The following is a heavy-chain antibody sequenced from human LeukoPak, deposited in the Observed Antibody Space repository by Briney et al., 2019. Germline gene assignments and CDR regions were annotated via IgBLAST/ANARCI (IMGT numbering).Heavy chain of an antibody. Sequence: GGSLRLSCKASGFTFNSYAMSWVRQAPGKGLEWVSAISGSGASTFYADSVKGRFTISRDNSRSTLHLQMNRLRAKDTAIYYCAKDEGTMTAPYWGQGTLVTVSS. CDR2: ISGSGAST. CDR3: AKDEGTMTAPY. V-gene: IGHV3-23*01. J-gene: IGHJ4*02. CDR1: GFTFNSYA.